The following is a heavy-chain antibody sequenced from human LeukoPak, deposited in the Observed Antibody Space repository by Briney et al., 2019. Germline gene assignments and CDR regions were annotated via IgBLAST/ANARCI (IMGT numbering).Heavy chain of an antibody. J-gene: IGHJ4*02. CDR2: IKLDGSEK. V-gene: IGHV3-7*01. Sequence: ETLSLTCTVSGGSISSYYWSWIRQAPGKGLEWVANIKLDGSEKYYVDSVKGRFTISRDNAKNSLYLQMNSLRAEDSAVYYCARDQSPYYWGQGTLVTVSS. CDR1: GGSISSYY. CDR3: ARDQSPYY.